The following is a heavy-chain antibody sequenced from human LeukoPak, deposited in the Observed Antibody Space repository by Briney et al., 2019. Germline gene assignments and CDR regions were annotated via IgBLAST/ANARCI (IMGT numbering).Heavy chain of an antibody. V-gene: IGHV4-34*01. J-gene: IGHJ4*02. Sequence: SETLSLTCAVCGGSFSGYYWSWIRQPPGKGLEWIGEINHSGSTNYNPSLKSRVTISVDTSKNQFSLKLSSVTAADTAVYYCARPRLVRGHSGILFDYWGQGTLVTVSS. CDR1: GGSFSGYY. D-gene: IGHD3-10*01. CDR2: INHSGST. CDR3: ARPRLVRGHSGILFDY.